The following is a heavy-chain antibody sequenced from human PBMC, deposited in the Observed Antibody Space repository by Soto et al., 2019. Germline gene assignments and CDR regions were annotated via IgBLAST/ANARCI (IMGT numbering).Heavy chain of an antibody. CDR1: GYSFTTHG. D-gene: IGHD4-17*01. J-gene: IGHJ6*02. CDR2: ISAYNGDT. Sequence: SVKVSCKASGYSFTTHGISWVRRAPGHGLEWMGWISAYNGDTHYVQRFQGRLTMTTDTSTSTAYMELRSLTFDDTAVYYCARDPPFSGILRGTPLMDVWGQ. CDR3: ARDPPFSGILRGTPLMDV. V-gene: IGHV1-18*04.